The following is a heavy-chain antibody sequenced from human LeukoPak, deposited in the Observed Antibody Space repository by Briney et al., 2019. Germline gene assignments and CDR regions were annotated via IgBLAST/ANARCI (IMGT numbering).Heavy chain of an antibody. CDR1: GFTFSSYW. V-gene: IGHV3-7*01. CDR2: IKQDGSEK. J-gene: IGHJ3*02. D-gene: IGHD1-26*01. CDR3: ARVSGDGESSYRALDI. Sequence: GGSLRLSCAASGFTFSSYWKSWVRQAPGKGLEWVANIKQDGSEKYYVDSVKGRFTISRDNAKNSLYLQMNSLRVEDTAVYYCARVSGDGESSYRALDIWGQGTMVTVSS.